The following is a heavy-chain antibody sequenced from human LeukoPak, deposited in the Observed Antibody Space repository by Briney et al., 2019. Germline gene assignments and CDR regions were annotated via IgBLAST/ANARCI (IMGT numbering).Heavy chain of an antibody. CDR1: GFTFSSYA. CDR2: ISYDGSNK. D-gene: IGHD2-2*02. Sequence: GGSLRLSCAASGFTFSSYAMHWVRPAPGKGLEWVAVISYDGSNKYYTDSVKGRFTISRDNSKNTLYLQMNGLRAKDTAVYYCARDSRYIVVVPAAILDYWGQGTLVTVSS. CDR3: ARDSRYIVVVPAAILDY. J-gene: IGHJ4*02. V-gene: IGHV3-30-3*01.